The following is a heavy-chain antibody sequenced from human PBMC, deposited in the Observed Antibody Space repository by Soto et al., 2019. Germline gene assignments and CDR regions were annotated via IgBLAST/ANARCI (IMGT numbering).Heavy chain of an antibody. CDR2: ISSSSGST. Sequence: EVQLLESGGGLVQPGGSLRLSCAASGFTFSNYAMNWVRPAPGKGLEWVSTISSSSGSTYYADSVKGRFTISRDNSKKFLYLPMNSLRSDDTAGYYCAKVGSEKYSGQHTDYWGQGTLVTISS. J-gene: IGHJ4*02. CDR1: GFTFSNYA. CDR3: AKVGSEKYSGQHTDY. V-gene: IGHV3-23*01. D-gene: IGHD5-12*01.